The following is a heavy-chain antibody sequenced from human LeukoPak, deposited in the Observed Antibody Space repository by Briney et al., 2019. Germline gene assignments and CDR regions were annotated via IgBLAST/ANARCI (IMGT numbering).Heavy chain of an antibody. J-gene: IGHJ4*02. V-gene: IGHV3-53*01. CDR3: ARGTDSSGYYWIDY. CDR1: GFTVSSNY. D-gene: IGHD3-22*01. Sequence: GGSLRLSCAASGFTVSSNYMSWVRQAPGKGLEWVSVIYSGGSTYYADSVKGRFTISRNNSKNTLYLQMNSLRAEDTAVYYCARGTDSSGYYWIDYWGQGTLVTVSS. CDR2: IYSGGST.